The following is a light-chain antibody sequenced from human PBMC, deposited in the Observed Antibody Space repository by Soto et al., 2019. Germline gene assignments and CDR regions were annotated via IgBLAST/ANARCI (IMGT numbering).Light chain of an antibody. J-gene: IGKJ3*01. CDR2: AAS. V-gene: IGKV1-39*01. Sequence: DIQMTQSPSSLSASVGDRVTITCLASQSISSYLNWYQQKPGKAPKLLIYAASSLQSGVPSRFSGSGSGTDFTLTISSLQPEDFATYYCQHSYSTLSTYGPGTKVDI. CDR3: QHSYSTLST. CDR1: QSISSY.